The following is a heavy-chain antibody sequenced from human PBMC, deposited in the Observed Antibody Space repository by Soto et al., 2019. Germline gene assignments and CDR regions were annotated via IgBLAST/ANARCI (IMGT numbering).Heavy chain of an antibody. CDR1: GGSISSYY. D-gene: IGHD3-16*01. V-gene: IGHV4-59*01. CDR3: ARLTTFFGVYYYYGMDV. CDR2: IYYSGST. Sequence: SETLSLTCTVSGGSISSYYWSWIRQPPGKGLEWIGYIYYSGSTNYNPSLKSRVTISVDTSKNQCSLKLSSVTAADTAVYYCARLTTFFGVYYYYGMDVWGQGTTVTVSS. J-gene: IGHJ6*02.